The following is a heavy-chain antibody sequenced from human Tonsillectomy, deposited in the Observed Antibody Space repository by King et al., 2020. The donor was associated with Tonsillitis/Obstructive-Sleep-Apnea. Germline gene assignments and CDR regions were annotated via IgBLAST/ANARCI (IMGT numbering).Heavy chain of an antibody. V-gene: IGHV4-31*03. D-gene: IGHD2-2*01. J-gene: IGHJ6*04. CDR3: ARLPADVLVVPATHDYYLMAV. Sequence: QLQESGPGLVKPSQTLSLTCTVSGGSISSGAYYWSWIRQHPGKGLEWIGYIYYSGSTYYNPSLKSRVTISVDTSKNQFSMKLNSVTAADTAVYYCARLPADVLVVPATHDYYLMAVWGEGTTVTLSA. CDR1: GGSISSGAYY. CDR2: IYYSGST.